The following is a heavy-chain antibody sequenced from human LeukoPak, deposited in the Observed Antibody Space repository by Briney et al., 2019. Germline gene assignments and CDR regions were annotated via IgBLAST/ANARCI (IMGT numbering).Heavy chain of an antibody. D-gene: IGHD3-9*01. J-gene: IGHJ4*02. CDR3: ASLVRYDIDFGPPGSDY. CDR1: GFTFSSYS. Sequence: GGSLRLSCAASGFTFSSYSMNWVRQAPGKGLEWVSYISSSSSTIYYADSVKGRFTISRDNAKNSLYLQMNSLRDEDTAVYYCASLVRYDIDFGPPGSDYWGQGTLVTVSS. V-gene: IGHV3-48*02. CDR2: ISSSSSTI.